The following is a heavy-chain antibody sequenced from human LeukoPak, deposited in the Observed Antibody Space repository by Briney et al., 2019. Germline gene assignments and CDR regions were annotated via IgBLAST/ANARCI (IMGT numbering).Heavy chain of an antibody. D-gene: IGHD2-2*01. J-gene: IGHJ4*02. CDR1: GFTFSSYA. CDR2: ISGSGGST. Sequence: QPGGSLRLSCAASGFTFSSYAMSWVRQAPGKGLEWVSAISGSGGSTYYADSVKGRFTISRDNSKNTLYLQMNSLRAEDTAVYYCAKDRRWVVVVPGWYFDYWGQGTLVTVSS. CDR3: AKDRRWVVVVPGWYFDY. V-gene: IGHV3-23*01.